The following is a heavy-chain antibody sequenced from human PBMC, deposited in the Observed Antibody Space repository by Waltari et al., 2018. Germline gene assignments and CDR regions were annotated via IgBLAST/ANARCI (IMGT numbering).Heavy chain of an antibody. Sequence: SSYAMHWVRQAPGKGLEWVAVISYDGSNKYYADSVKGRFTISRDNSKNTLYLQMNSLRAEDTAVYYCARVDSSSYNDAFDIWGQGTMVTVSS. CDR1: SSYA. CDR2: ISYDGSNK. CDR3: ARVDSSSYNDAFDI. V-gene: IGHV3-30-3*01. D-gene: IGHD6-13*01. J-gene: IGHJ3*02.